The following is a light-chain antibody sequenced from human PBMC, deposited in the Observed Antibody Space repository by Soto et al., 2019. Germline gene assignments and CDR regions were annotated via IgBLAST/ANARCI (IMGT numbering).Light chain of an antibody. V-gene: IGLV2-14*03. CDR3: SSYTSTFTYV. CDR1: NSDVGGYNY. Sequence: QSALTQPASVSGSPGQSITISCTGTNSDVGGYNYVSWYQQHPGKAPKLMIYDVSNRPSGVSDRFSGSKSGNTASLTISGLQAEDEADYYRSSYTSTFTYVFGTGTKVTVL. J-gene: IGLJ1*01. CDR2: DVS.